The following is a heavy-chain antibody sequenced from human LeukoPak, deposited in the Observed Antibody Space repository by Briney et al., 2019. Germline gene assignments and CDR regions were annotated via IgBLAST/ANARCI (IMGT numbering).Heavy chain of an antibody. D-gene: IGHD4-17*01. CDR1: GFSFSNAW. CDR3: TNCLRCANYYHGMDV. CDR2: IKSRSDNGTS. V-gene: IGHV3-15*07. Sequence: GGSLRLSCAASGFSFSNAWMNWVRQAPGKGLEWVGRIKSRSDNGTSVYAAPVKGRFTISRDDSKNTLYLQMNSLKTEDTAVYYCTNCLRCANYYHGMDVWGHGTPVTVSS. J-gene: IGHJ6*02.